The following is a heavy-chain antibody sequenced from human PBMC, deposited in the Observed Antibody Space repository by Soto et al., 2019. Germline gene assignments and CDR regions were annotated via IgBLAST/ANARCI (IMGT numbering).Heavy chain of an antibody. J-gene: IGHJ4*02. V-gene: IGHV4-39*01. Sequence: SETLSLTCTVSGGSISISSYYWGWIRQPPGKGLEWIGSIYYSGSTYYNPSLKSRVTISVDTSKNQFSLKLRSVTAADTAVYYCASSWFGAHLPTTFDYWGQGTLVTVSS. CDR1: GGSISISSYY. CDR3: ASSWFGAHLPTTFDY. D-gene: IGHD3-10*01. CDR2: IYYSGST.